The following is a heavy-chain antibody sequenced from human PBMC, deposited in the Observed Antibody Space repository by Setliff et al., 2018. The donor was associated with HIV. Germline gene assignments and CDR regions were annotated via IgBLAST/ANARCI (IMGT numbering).Heavy chain of an antibody. J-gene: IGHJ5*02. CDR2: IYPGGAS. CDR1: GLSVGDNY. Sequence: LRLSCVASGLSVGDNYMAWVRLAPGRGLEWVSVIYPGGASFYSDSVKGRFIISRDISANRVYLQMNSLRDDDTAMYYCARDRVISVRGVLRSTFDPWGRGTRVTVSS. V-gene: IGHV3-66*01. CDR3: ARDRVISVRGVLRSTFDP. D-gene: IGHD3-10*01.